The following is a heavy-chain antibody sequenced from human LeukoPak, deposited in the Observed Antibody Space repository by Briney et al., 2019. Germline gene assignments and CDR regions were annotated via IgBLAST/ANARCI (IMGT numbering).Heavy chain of an antibody. J-gene: IGHJ4*02. D-gene: IGHD1-7*01. CDR1: GLTFSSYS. Sequence: GGSLRLSCAASGLTFSSYSMNWVRQAPGKGLEWVSSISSSSSYIYYADSVKGRFTISRDNAKNSLYLQMNSLRAEDTAVYYCARGRTRYRFDYWGQGTLVTVSS. CDR2: ISSSSSYI. V-gene: IGHV3-21*01. CDR3: ARGRTRYRFDY.